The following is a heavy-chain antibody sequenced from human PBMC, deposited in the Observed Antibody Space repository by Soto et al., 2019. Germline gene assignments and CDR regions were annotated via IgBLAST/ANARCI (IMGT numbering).Heavy chain of an antibody. CDR3: AHRLNYSGSGTYWLDP. CDR2: IYLDDDK. CDR1: GFSLSTSGVG. Sequence: QITLKESGPTLVKPTQTLTLTCTFSGFSLSTSGVGVGWIRQPSGKSLEWLALIYLDDDKRYSPSLKSRLTITKDTSKNQVVLTMNNMDTVDTATYYCAHRLNYSGSGTYWLDPWGQGTLVTVSS. D-gene: IGHD3-10*01. J-gene: IGHJ5*02. V-gene: IGHV2-5*02.